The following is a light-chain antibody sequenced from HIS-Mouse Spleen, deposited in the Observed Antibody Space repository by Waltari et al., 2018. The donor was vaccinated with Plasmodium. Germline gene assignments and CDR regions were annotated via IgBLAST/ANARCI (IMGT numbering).Light chain of an antibody. CDR1: ALPKKY. J-gene: IGLJ3*02. Sequence: SYELTQPPSVSVSPGHTARLTCSGDALPKKYAYWYQQKSGQAPVLVIYEDSKPPSGIPERFSGSSSGTMATLTISGAQVEDEADYYCYSTDSSGNHRVFGGGTKLTVL. CDR2: EDS. V-gene: IGLV3-10*01. CDR3: YSTDSSGNHRV.